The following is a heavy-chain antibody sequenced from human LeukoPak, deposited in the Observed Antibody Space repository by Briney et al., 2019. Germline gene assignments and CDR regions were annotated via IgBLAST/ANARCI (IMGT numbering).Heavy chain of an antibody. CDR2: IIPIFGTT. CDR3: ARGMIQGGTTPTAY. V-gene: IGHV1-69*13. D-gene: IGHD1-7*01. CDR1: GGTFSNYV. Sequence: GASVKVSCKASGGTFSNYVLTWVRQAPGQGLEWMGGIIPIFGTTNYAQKFQGRVTITADESTSTAYMELSFLRSDDTAVYYCARGMIQGGTTPTAYWGQGTLVTVSS. J-gene: IGHJ4*02.